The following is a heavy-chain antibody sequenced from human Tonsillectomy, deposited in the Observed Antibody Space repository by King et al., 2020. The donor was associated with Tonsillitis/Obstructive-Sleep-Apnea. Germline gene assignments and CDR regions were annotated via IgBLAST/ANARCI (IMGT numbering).Heavy chain of an antibody. V-gene: IGHV3-66*01. Sequence: VQLVESGGGLVQPGGSLRLSCAASGFSVSSNYMSWVRQAPGKGLEWVSGIYSCSSTYYADSVKGRFTISRDNSKNTLYLQMNSLRAEDMAVYYCARGIAVADFYFDYWGQGTLVTVSS. CDR1: GFSVSSNY. CDR3: ARGIAVADFYFDY. J-gene: IGHJ4*02. D-gene: IGHD6-19*01. CDR2: IYSCSST.